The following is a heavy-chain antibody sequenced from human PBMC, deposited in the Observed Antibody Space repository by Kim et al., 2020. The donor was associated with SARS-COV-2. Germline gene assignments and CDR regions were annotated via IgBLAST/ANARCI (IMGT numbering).Heavy chain of an antibody. CDR3: AKGADTPHYDSSGVDY. D-gene: IGHD3-22*01. J-gene: IGHJ4*02. CDR1: GFTFSRYG. V-gene: IGHV3-30*18. CDR2: ISNDGINK. Sequence: GGSLRLSCAASGFTFSRYGMHWVRQAPGKGLEWVAVISNDGINKYYADSVKGRFTISRDNSKNTLYLQMNSLRVEDTAVYYCAKGADTPHYDSSGVDYWGQGTPFTVSS.